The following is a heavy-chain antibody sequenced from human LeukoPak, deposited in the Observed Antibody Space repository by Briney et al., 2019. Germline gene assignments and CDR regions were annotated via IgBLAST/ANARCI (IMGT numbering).Heavy chain of an antibody. V-gene: IGHV4-59*11. Sequence: PSETLSLTCTVSGGSISSHYWSWIRQPPGKGLEWIGYIYYSGSTNYNPSLKSRVTISVDTSKNQFSLKLSSVTAADTAVYYCARVVLDYYYYMDVWGKGTTVTVS. J-gene: IGHJ6*03. CDR2: IYYSGST. CDR1: GGSISSHY. CDR3: ARVVLDYYYYMDV. D-gene: IGHD6-6*01.